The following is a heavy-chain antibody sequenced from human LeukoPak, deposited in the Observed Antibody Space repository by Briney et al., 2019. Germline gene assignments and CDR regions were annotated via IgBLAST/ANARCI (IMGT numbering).Heavy chain of an antibody. J-gene: IGHJ4*02. D-gene: IGHD5-12*01. CDR1: GGTFSSYA. V-gene: IGHV1-2*02. CDR3: ARFSGYSGYDLDY. CDR2: INPNSGGT. Sequence: ASVKVSCKASGGTFSSYAISWVRQAPGQGLEWMGWINPNSGGTNYAQKFQGRVTMTRDTSISTAYMELSRLRSDDTAVYYCARFSGYSGYDLDYWGQGTLVTVSS.